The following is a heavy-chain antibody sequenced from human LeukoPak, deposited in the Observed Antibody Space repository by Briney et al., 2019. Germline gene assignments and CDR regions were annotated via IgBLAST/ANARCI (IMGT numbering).Heavy chain of an antibody. V-gene: IGHV3-30*18. CDR3: AKDRGKLLWFGESLLDAFDI. Sequence: GSLRLSCAASGFTFSSYGMHWVRQAPGKGLEWVAVISYDGSNKYYADSVKGRFTISRDNSKNTLYLQMNSLRAEDTAVYYCAKDRGKLLWFGESLLDAFDIWGQGTMVTVSS. D-gene: IGHD3-10*01. CDR1: GFTFSSYG. J-gene: IGHJ3*02. CDR2: ISYDGSNK.